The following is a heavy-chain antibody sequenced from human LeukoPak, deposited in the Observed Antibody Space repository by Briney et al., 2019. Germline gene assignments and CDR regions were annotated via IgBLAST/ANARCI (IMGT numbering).Heavy chain of an antibody. Sequence: KAWGTLRLSCAASGVTFSNAWMSWVRQAPGKGLEWVARIKSKADGGRTDYAASVKGRFTISRDDSKNTLYLQMNSLKTEETAVYCCTKGMDYGDGFDYWGQGTLVTVSS. CDR1: GVTFSNAW. V-gene: IGHV3-15*01. D-gene: IGHD4-17*01. CDR3: TKGMDYGDGFDY. CDR2: IKSKADGGRT. J-gene: IGHJ4*02.